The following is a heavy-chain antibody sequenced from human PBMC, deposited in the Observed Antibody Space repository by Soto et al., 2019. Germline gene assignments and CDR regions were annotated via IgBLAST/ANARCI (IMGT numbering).Heavy chain of an antibody. J-gene: IGHJ5*01. V-gene: IGHV2-5*01. D-gene: IGHD5-18*01. CDR3: PHHLRGSGGYPGGRLDS. CDR1: GFSLSSNGVG. Sequence: QITLKESGPTLVKPTQTLTLTCSFSGFSLSSNGVGVGWIRQPPGKALEFLAIVYWNDDKRYSPSLKSTLTITRDTSKNQVVLRMTNMDPLDTAACYSPHHLRGSGGYPGGRLDSGGQGTLVSVSS. CDR2: VYWNDDK.